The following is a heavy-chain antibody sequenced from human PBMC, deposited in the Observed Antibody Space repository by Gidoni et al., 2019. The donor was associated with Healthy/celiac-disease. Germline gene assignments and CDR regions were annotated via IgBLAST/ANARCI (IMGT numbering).Heavy chain of an antibody. V-gene: IGHV3-21*01. CDR2: ISSSSSYI. CDR1: GFTFSSYS. J-gene: IGHJ3*02. CDR3: ARGPGVGSAFDI. Sequence: EVQLVESGGGLVKPGGSLRRSCAAPGFTFSSYSMNWVRQAPGKGLEWVSSISSSSSYIYYADSVKGRFTISRDNAKNSLYLQMNSLRAEDTAVYYCARGPGVGSAFDIWGQGTMVTVSS. D-gene: IGHD1-26*01.